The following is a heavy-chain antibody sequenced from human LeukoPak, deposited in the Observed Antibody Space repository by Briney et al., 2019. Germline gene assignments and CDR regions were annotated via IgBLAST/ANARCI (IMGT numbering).Heavy chain of an antibody. CDR3: AREDYYGSGSYYDYNWFDP. Sequence: SETLSLTCTVSGGSISSGSYYWSWIRQPAGKGLEWIGRTYTSGSTNYNPSLKSRVTISVDTSKNQFSLKLSSVTAADTAVYYCAREDYYGSGSYYDYNWFDPWGQGTLVTVSS. CDR1: GGSISSGSYY. CDR2: TYTSGST. J-gene: IGHJ5*02. V-gene: IGHV4-61*02. D-gene: IGHD3-10*01.